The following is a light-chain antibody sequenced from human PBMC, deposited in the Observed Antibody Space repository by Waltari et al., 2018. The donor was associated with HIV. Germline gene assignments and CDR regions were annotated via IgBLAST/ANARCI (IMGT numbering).Light chain of an antibody. CDR3: HQYSDYLGS. CDR1: QTVGDW. V-gene: IGKV1-5*03. Sequence: DIHMTQSPPTLTASVGDRVNITCRASQTVGDWLAWYQQEPGEAPSLLIYRATDVESGVPSRFSGSASGTDFTLAIDSLHPDDFATYYCHQYSDYLGSFGQGTRVELK. J-gene: IGKJ1*01. CDR2: RAT.